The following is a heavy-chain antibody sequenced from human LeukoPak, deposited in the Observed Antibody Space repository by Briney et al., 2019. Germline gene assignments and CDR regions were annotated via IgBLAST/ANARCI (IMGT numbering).Heavy chain of an antibody. CDR3: AKDPYAILTCYRYFFDS. CDR2: ISGSGGGGT. D-gene: IGHD3-9*01. J-gene: IGHJ4*02. V-gene: IGHV3-23*01. Sequence: PGGSLRLSCAVSGFTFSNYAMSWVRQAPGKGLEWVSGISGSGGGGTYYADSVKGRFTISRDNSKNMLYLQMNSLRAEDTAVYYCAKDPYAILTCYRYFFDSWGQGTLVTVSS. CDR1: GFTFSNYA.